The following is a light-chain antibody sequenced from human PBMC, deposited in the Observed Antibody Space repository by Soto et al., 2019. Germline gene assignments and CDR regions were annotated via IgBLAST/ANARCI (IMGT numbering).Light chain of an antibody. V-gene: IGKV1-39*01. Sequence: DIQMTQSPFSLSAPVGDRVTITCRASQSISNYLNWYQQKQWKAPKLLIYAASTLQSGVPSRFSGSGSGTDFTLTISSLQPEDSATYYCQQCYGPPSIVGQGTRR. CDR2: AAS. CDR1: QSISNY. J-gene: IGKJ5*01. CDR3: QQCYGPPSI.